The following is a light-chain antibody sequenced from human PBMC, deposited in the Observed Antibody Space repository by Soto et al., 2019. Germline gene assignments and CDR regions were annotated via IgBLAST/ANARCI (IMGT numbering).Light chain of an antibody. CDR2: GAS. CDR1: QSVSSSY. J-gene: IGKJ1*01. V-gene: IGKV3-20*01. Sequence: EIVLTQSPGTLSLSPGERATLFCRASQSVSSSYLAWYQQKSGQAPRLLIYGASSRATGIPDRFSGSGSGTDFTLTISRLEPEDFAVYYCQQYGSSSWTFGQGTKVEIK. CDR3: QQYGSSSWT.